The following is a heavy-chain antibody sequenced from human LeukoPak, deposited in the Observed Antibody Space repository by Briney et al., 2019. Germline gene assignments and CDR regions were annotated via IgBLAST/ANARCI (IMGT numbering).Heavy chain of an antibody. CDR2: IYYSGST. Sequence: PSETLSLTCTASGGSVSSNTYYWSWIRQPPGKGLEWIGYIYYSGSTNYNPSLKSRVTISVDTSKNQFSLKLSSVTAADTAVYYCARSSRYYDSSGHGFDYWGQGTLVTVSS. CDR3: ARSSRYYDSSGHGFDY. J-gene: IGHJ4*02. D-gene: IGHD3-22*01. V-gene: IGHV4-61*01. CDR1: GGSVSSNTYY.